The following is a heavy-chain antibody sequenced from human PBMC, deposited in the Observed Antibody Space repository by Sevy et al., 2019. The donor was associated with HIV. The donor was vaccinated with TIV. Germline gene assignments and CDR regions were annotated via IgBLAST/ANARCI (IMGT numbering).Heavy chain of an antibody. D-gene: IGHD6-13*01. J-gene: IGHJ5*02. CDR1: GYTFTGYY. CDR2: INPNSGGT. CDR3: ARDERGSTQLVQGWWFDP. V-gene: IGHV1-2*02. Sequence: ASVKVSCKASGYTFTGYYMHWVRQAPGQGLEWMGWINPNSGGTNYAQKFQGRVTMTRDTSISTAYMELSRLRSDDTAVYYCARDERGSTQLVQGWWFDPWGQGTLVTVSS.